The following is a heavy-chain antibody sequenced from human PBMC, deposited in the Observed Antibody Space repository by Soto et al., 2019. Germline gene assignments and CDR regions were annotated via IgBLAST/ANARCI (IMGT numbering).Heavy chain of an antibody. V-gene: IGHV4-31*03. CDR2: IYYSGST. CDR3: AREASDIVVVPAAIYNWFDP. D-gene: IGHD2-2*02. J-gene: IGHJ5*02. Sequence: SETLSLTCTVSGGSISSGGYYWSWIRQHPGKGLEWIGYIYYSGSTYYNPSLKSRVTISVDTSKNQFSLKLSSVTAADTAVYYCAREASDIVVVPAAIYNWFDPWGQGTLVTVSS. CDR1: GGSISSGGYY.